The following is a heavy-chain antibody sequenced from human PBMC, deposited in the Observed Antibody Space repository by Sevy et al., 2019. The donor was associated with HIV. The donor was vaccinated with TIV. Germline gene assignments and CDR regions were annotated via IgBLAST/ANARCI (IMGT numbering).Heavy chain of an antibody. CDR3: ASGRGGGYTNWSFDS. V-gene: IGHV3-7*01. CDR1: GLTFSSSW. J-gene: IGHJ2*01. Sequence: GGSLRLSCAASGLTFSSSWMSWVRQAPAKGLEWVANINENGSGKYYVDSVKGRFIISRDKAKNSLYLQMKTLRAEDTAVYYCASGRGGGYTNWSFDSWGRGALVTVSS. CDR2: INENGSGK. D-gene: IGHD5-18*01.